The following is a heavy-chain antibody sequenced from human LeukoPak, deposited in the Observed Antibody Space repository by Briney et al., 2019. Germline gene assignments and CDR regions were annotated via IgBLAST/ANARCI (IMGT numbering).Heavy chain of an antibody. CDR1: GGSISTYY. CDR2: IYYSGST. V-gene: IGHV4-59*01. D-gene: IGHD6-6*01. J-gene: IGHJ6*03. Sequence: SETLSLICTVSGGSISTYYWSWIRQPPGKGLEWIGYIYYSGSTNYNPSLKSRVTISVDTSKNQFSLNLSSVTAADTAVYYCARDRDSVAARHSYYMDVWGKGTTVTVSS. CDR3: ARDRDSVAARHSYYMDV.